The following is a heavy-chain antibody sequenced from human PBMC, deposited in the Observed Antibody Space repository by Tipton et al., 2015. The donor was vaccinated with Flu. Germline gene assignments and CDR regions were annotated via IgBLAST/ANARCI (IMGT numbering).Heavy chain of an antibody. D-gene: IGHD3-3*01. J-gene: IGHJ6*02. Sequence: SLRLSCAASGFTFSTYRMHWVRQAPGKGLEWVSSITISSRFIFYADSVKGRFIISRDNAKNSVYLQMNSLRVEDSSVYFCARDRGDDFWSGNNRNGLDVWGQGTTVTVAS. CDR2: ITISSRFI. CDR3: ARDRGDDFWSGNNRNGLDV. CDR1: GFTFSTYR. V-gene: IGHV3-21*01.